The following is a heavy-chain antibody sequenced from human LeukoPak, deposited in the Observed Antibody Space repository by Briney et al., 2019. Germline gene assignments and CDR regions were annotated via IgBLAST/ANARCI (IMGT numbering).Heavy chain of an antibody. D-gene: IGHD6-13*01. Sequence: ESLKISCKASGYTFTSYWIGWARQMPGKGLEWMGIIYPGDSDTRYSPSFQGQVTISADKSITTAYLQWSSLEASDTAMYYCARQAAALAFDIWGQGTMVTVS. J-gene: IGHJ3*02. CDR1: GYTFTSYW. CDR2: IYPGDSDT. CDR3: ARQAAALAFDI. V-gene: IGHV5-51*01.